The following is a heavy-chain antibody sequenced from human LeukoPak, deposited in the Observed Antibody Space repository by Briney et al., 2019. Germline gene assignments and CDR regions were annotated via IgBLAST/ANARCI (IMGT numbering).Heavy chain of an antibody. D-gene: IGHD6-19*01. CDR3: ARGSSGSDFDY. CDR2: INPSGGST. V-gene: IGHV1-46*01. CDR1: GYTFTSYG. J-gene: IGHJ4*02. Sequence: ASVKVSCKASGYTFTSYGISWVRQAPGQGLEWMGIINPSGGSTSYAQKFQGRVTMTRDTSTSTVYMELSSLRSEDTAVYYCARGSSGSDFDYWGRGTLVTVSS.